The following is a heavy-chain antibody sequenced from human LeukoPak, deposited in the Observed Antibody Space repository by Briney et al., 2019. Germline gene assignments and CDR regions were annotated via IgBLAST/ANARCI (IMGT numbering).Heavy chain of an antibody. J-gene: IGHJ3*02. Sequence: SAVNVACQPSGGTFRHYVISWVRQAPGQGLAWMGGIIPIFGTANYAQKFQGRVTITADESTSTAYMELSSLRSEDTAVYYCARASWELTRDDAFDIWGQGTMVTVSS. CDR1: GGTFRHYV. CDR2: IIPIFGTA. V-gene: IGHV1-69*13. D-gene: IGHD1-26*01. CDR3: ARASWELTRDDAFDI.